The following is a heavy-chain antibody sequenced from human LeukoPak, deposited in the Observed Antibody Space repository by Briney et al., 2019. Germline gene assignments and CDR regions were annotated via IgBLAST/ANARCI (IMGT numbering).Heavy chain of an antibody. CDR3: ARGYCSSTSCYTPAPIDY. D-gene: IGHD2-2*02. CDR1: GGSISSGSYY. Sequence: SETLSLTCTVSGGSISSGSYYWSWIRQPAGKGLELIGRIYTSGSTNYNPSLKSRVTISVDTSKNQFSLKLSSVTAADTAVYYCARGYCSSTSCYTPAPIDYWGQGTLVTVSS. J-gene: IGHJ4*02. V-gene: IGHV4-61*02. CDR2: IYTSGST.